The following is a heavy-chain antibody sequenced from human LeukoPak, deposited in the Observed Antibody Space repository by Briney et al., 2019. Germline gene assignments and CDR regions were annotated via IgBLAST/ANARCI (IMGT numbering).Heavy chain of an antibody. CDR2: IYHSGST. V-gene: IGHV4-59*08. D-gene: IGHD3-10*01. J-gene: IGHJ6*03. CDR1: GGSISSYY. CDR3: ASIGGYYYYYYMDV. Sequence: SETLSLTCTVSGGSISSYYWSWIRQPPGKGLEWIGSIYHSGSTYYNPSLKSRVTISVDTSKNQFSLKLSSVTAADTAVYYCASIGGYYYYYYMDVWGKGPRSPSP.